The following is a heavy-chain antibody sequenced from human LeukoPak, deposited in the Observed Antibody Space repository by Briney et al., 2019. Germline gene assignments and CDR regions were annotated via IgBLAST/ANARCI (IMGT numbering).Heavy chain of an antibody. D-gene: IGHD6-19*01. CDR2: INTNTGNP. J-gene: IGHJ4*02. V-gene: IGHV7-4-1*02. CDR3: ARATYSSGWYFAY. CDR1: GYPFTSCG. Sequence: ASVKVSCKASGYPFTSCGISWVRQAPGQGLEWMGWINTNTGNPTYAQGFTGRFVFSLDTSVSTAYLQISSLKAEDTAVYYCARATYSSGWYFAYWGQGTLVTVSS.